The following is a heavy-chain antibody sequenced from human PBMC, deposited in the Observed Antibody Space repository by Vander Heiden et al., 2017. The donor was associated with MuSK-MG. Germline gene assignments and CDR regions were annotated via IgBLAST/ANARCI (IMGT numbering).Heavy chain of an antibody. CDR2: IRGNSEYT. CDR1: GFTINSRT. J-gene: IGHJ4*01. CDR3: ATDSFTFSD. V-gene: IGHV3-23*01. Sequence: EVQLLESGGDLVQPGGSLRLSCAASGFTINSRTMSWVRQPPGKGLEWVSSIRGNSEYTHYADSVKGRFTISRDNSKNTLYLQLNSLGAEDTAVYYCATDSFTFSDWCHGMLVTVSS.